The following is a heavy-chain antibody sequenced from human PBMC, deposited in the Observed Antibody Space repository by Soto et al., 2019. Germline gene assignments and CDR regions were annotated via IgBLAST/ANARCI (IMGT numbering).Heavy chain of an antibody. CDR2: VYYSGGA. D-gene: IGHD2-21*01. Sequence: PSETLSLTCTVSGVSIHNSHSFWGWIRQPPGKGLEFIGTVYYSGGAHCNSSLKSRVTISVDTATNQVSLRMRSLTAADTAVYYCGRVVEGATRHTDLDSWGQGTLVTVSS. CDR3: GRVVEGATRHTDLDS. J-gene: IGHJ5*01. CDR1: GVSIHNSHSF. V-gene: IGHV4-39*01.